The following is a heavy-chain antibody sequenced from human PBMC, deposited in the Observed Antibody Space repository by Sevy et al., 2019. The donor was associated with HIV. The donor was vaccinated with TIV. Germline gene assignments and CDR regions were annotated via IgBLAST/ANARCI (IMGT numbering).Heavy chain of an antibody. V-gene: IGHV1-18*01. D-gene: IGHD2-15*01. CDR1: GYTFTSYR. CDR2: VSAHNGDT. CDR3: ARAYCSGGSCYSLAY. J-gene: IGHJ4*02. Sequence: ASVKVSCKASGYTFTSYRIYWVRQALGQGLEWMGWVSAHNGDTNYVQKVQGRVAMTTDTSTSTAYMELRSLTSDDTAVYYCARAYCSGGSCYSLAYWGQGSLVTVSS.